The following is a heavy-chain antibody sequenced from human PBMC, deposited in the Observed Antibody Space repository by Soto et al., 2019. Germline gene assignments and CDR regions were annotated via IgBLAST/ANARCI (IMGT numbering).Heavy chain of an antibody. CDR2: IFYSGST. V-gene: IGHV4-39*01. CDR3: ARQPTTGDTDLWFDP. D-gene: IGHD2-21*01. CDR1: GGSISTSRSY. J-gene: IGHJ5*02. Sequence: QLQLLESGPGLVKASETLSLTCNVSGGSISTSRSYWDWIRQPPGKGLEWLANIFYSGSTYYNPSLASRVTVSVDTSKNEFSLKLRSVTAADTAVYYCARQPTTGDTDLWFDPWGQGTLVTVSS.